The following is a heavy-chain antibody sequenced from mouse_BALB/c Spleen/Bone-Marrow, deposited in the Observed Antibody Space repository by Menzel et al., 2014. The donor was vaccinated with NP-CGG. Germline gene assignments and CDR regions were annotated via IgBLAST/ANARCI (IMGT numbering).Heavy chain of an antibody. V-gene: IGHV5-17*02. CDR1: GFTFSSFG. J-gene: IGHJ4*01. Sequence: DVMLVESGGGLVQPGGSRKLSCAASGFTFSSFGMHWVRQAPEKGLEWVAYISSGSSTIYYADTVKGRFTISRDNPKXILFVRVTSRRAEDPDMYCCARSGIGYYYGSISYDMDYWGQGTSVTVSS. CDR2: ISSGSSTI. CDR3: ARSGIGYYYGSISYDMDY. D-gene: IGHD1-1*01.